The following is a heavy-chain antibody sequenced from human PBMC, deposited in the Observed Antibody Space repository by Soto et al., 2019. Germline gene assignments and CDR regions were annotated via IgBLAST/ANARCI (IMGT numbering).Heavy chain of an antibody. CDR1: GFTFSDYA. CDR3: AKGGRQWLVPSDFNC. V-gene: IGHV3-30*18. D-gene: IGHD6-19*01. CDR2: VSHDGRNT. J-gene: IGHJ4*02. Sequence: VQLVESGGGVVQPGRSLRLSCAASGFTFSDYAMHWVRQAPGKGLEWVAVVSHDGRNTHYADSVKGRFTISRDSSKNTVSLEMTSVRAEDMGVYYCAKGGRQWLVPSDFNCWGQGALVTVSS.